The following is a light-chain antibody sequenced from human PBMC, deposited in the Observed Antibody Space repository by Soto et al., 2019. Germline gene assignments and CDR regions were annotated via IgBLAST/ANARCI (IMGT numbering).Light chain of an antibody. CDR1: QSISSY. CDR3: QQSYSTPLT. CDR2: AAS. Sequence: DIQMTQSPSSLSASVGDRVTITCRASQSISSYLNWYQQKPGKAPKLLIYAASSLQSGVPSRFSGSRSRTDFTLTISSLQPEDFATYYCQQSYSTPLTSGQGTKLEIK. J-gene: IGKJ2*01. V-gene: IGKV1-39*01.